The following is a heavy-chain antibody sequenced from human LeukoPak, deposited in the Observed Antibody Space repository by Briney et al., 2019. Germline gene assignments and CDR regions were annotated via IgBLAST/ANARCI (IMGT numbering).Heavy chain of an antibody. D-gene: IGHD3-22*01. CDR1: GGTFSSYA. V-gene: IGHV1-69*13. CDR2: IIPIFGTA. CDR3: ARHHYYDSSGYYYNWFDP. J-gene: IGHJ5*02. Sequence: SVKVSCKASGGTFSSYAISWVRQAPGQGLEWMGGIIPIFGTANYAQKFQGRVTITADESTSTAYMELSSLRSEDTAVYYCARHHYYDSSGYYYNWFDPWGQGTLVTVSS.